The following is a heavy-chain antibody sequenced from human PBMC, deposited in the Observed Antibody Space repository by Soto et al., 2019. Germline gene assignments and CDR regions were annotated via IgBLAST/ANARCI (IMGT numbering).Heavy chain of an antibody. CDR1: GYTFTGYY. V-gene: IGHV1-3*01. D-gene: IGHD6-19*01. J-gene: IGHJ4*02. Sequence: ASVKVSCKASGYTFTGYYMHWVRQAPGQGLEWMGWINAGNGNTKYSQKFQGRVTITRDTSASTAYMELSSLRSEDTAVYYCARELGIAVVRDRYYFDYWGQGTLVTVSS. CDR2: INAGNGNT. CDR3: ARELGIAVVRDRYYFDY.